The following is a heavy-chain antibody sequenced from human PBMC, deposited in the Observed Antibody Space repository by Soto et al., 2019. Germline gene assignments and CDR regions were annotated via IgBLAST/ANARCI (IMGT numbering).Heavy chain of an antibody. CDR2: MWSDGTTK. D-gene: IGHD3-22*01. CDR1: GFTLSNYG. CDR3: ARDPCDNSGSYFNAPLDY. J-gene: IGHJ4*02. Sequence: PGGSLRLSRAASGFTLSNYGMHWVRQAPGKGLDWVAVMWSDGTTKFYADSVKGRFTLSRDNSKNTLYLQMDSLRAEDTAVYYCARDPCDNSGSYFNAPLDYWGQGTLVTVSS. V-gene: IGHV3-33*01.